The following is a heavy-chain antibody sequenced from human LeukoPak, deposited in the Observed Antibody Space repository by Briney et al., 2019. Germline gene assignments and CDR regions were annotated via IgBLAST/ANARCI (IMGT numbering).Heavy chain of an antibody. CDR2: IFSGGST. V-gene: IGHV3-53*01. CDR3: AMGDDAFDL. Sequence: QSGGSLRLSCAASGLTVITNYTTWVRQAPGKGLEWVSVIFSGGSTYYSDSVKGRFTISRDNSKKTLYLQMNSLKADDTAVYYCAMGDDAFDLWGQGTMVTVSS. CDR1: GLTVITNY. D-gene: IGHD3-16*01. J-gene: IGHJ3*01.